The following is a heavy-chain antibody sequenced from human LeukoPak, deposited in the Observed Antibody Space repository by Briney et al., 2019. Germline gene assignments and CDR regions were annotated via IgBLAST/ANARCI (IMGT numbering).Heavy chain of an antibody. CDR1: GFTFSSYA. V-gene: IGHV3-23*01. CDR3: AKVGAGITMIVVVINYFDY. J-gene: IGHJ4*02. CDR2: ISGRGGST. Sequence: GASLRLSCAASGFTFSSYAMRWVRPAPGEGLEWDSAISGRGGSTYYADSVKGRFTISRDNSKNTLYLQMNSLRAEDTAVYYCAKVGAGITMIVVVINYFDYWGQGTLVTVSS. D-gene: IGHD3-22*01.